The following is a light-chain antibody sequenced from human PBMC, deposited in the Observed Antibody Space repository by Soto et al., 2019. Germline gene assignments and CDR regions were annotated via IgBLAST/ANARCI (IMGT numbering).Light chain of an antibody. CDR2: EIN. J-gene: IGLJ1*01. CDR3: GSYAGNTNFV. CDR1: RSDIGGSNF. V-gene: IGLV2-8*01. Sequence: QSLLTQPPSESVSAGVSVTISCTGTRSDIGGSNFISWYQQHPGEAPKLLIFEINKRPSGVPGRFSGSESGNTASLTVSGLQAEDEADYYCGSYAGNTNFVFGTGTKVTVL.